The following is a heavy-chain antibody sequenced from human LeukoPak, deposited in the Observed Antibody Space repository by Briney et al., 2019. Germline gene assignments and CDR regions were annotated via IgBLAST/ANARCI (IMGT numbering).Heavy chain of an antibody. V-gene: IGHV4-34*01. J-gene: IGHJ4*02. Sequence: SETLSLTCGVYDGSFIGTFWHWISQSPGKGLEWIVELDHSGGTNYNPSLKSRITISVDRSKKQFSLNLASVTAADTAVYYCARGGGGRLYYWGQGTVVTVSS. CDR2: LDHSGGT. D-gene: IGHD3-16*01. CDR1: DGSFIGTF. CDR3: ARGGGGRLYY.